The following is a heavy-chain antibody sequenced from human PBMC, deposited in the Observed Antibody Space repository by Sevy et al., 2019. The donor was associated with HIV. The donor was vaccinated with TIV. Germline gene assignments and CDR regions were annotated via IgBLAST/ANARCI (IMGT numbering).Heavy chain of an antibody. Sequence: GSLRLSCAASGFTFSSYWMSWVRQAPGKGLEWVANIKQDGSEKYYVDSVKGRFTISRDNAKNSLYLQMNSLRAEDTAVYYCARERPVYYDFWSGGYYYYGMDVWGQGTTVTVSS. CDR2: IKQDGSEK. D-gene: IGHD3-3*01. J-gene: IGHJ6*02. V-gene: IGHV3-7*01. CDR3: ARERPVYYDFWSGGYYYYGMDV. CDR1: GFTFSSYW.